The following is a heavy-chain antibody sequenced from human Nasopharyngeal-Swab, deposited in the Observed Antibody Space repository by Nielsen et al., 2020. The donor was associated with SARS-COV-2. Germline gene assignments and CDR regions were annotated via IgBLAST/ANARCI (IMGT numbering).Heavy chain of an antibody. J-gene: IGHJ4*02. Sequence: GEPLKISCAASGFTFSSYSMNWVRQAPGKGLEWVSSISSSSSYIYYADSVKGRFTISRDNAKNSLYLQMNSLRAEDTAVYYCASYGSGRKRDYWGQGTLVTVSS. CDR3: ASYGSGRKRDY. CDR2: ISSSSSYI. D-gene: IGHD3-10*01. V-gene: IGHV3-21*01. CDR1: GFTFSSYS.